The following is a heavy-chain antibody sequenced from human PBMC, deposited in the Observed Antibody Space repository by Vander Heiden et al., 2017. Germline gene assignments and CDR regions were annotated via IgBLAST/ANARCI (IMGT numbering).Heavy chain of an antibody. Sequence: QVRLVQSGPEVKKPGSSVKVSCKASGGTISSFSINWVRQAPGQGLEWMGGIIPIFGATQYAQKFQGRVTITADKSTNTAYMELGSLRSEDTALYYCARGQIMISFGGVIVLDYWGPGTLVTVSS. CDR2: IIPIFGAT. J-gene: IGHJ4*02. D-gene: IGHD3-16*02. CDR3: ARGQIMISFGGVIVLDY. V-gene: IGHV1-69*06. CDR1: GGTISSFS.